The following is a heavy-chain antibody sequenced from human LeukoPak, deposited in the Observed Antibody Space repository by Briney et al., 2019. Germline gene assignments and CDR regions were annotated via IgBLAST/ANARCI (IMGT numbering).Heavy chain of an antibody. CDR2: VSYDESNK. Sequence: GGSLRLSCAASGFTFSSYSMHWVRQAPGKGLEWVAVVSYDESNKYYADSVKGRFTISRDNSKNTLYLQMNSLRAEDTAVYYCAKGLSRDLLSDFDYWGQGTLVTVSS. CDR3: AKGLSRDLLSDFDY. V-gene: IGHV3-30-3*01. J-gene: IGHJ4*02. D-gene: IGHD2-15*01. CDR1: GFTFSSYS.